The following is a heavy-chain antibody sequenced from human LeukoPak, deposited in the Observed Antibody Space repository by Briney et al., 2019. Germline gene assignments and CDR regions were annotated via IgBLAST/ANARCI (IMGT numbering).Heavy chain of an antibody. V-gene: IGHV3-30*04. D-gene: IGHD7-27*01. CDR3: ARASNPTGDDALDI. J-gene: IGHJ3*02. Sequence: GGSLRLSCGPSGFTFSSYAMHWVRQAPGKALEWVAVISYDGSNKYYADSVKGRFTISRDNSKNTLYLQMNSLRAEDTAVYYCARASNPTGDDALDIWGQGTMVTVSS. CDR1: GFTFSSYA. CDR2: ISYDGSNK.